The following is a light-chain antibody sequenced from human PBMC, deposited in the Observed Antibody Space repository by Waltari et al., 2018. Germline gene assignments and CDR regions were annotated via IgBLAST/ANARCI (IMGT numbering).Light chain of an antibody. J-gene: IGKJ2*01. CDR2: GAS. V-gene: IGKV3-20*01. CDR1: QSLSKNY. Sequence: IVLTQSPGTLSLSPGERATLSCRASQSLSKNYLAWYQQKPGQAPRLLIHGASSRAAGIPDRFSGSGSGTDFTLTISRLEPEDFAVYYCQQYGSSVMYTFGQGTKVEIK. CDR3: QQYGSSVMYT.